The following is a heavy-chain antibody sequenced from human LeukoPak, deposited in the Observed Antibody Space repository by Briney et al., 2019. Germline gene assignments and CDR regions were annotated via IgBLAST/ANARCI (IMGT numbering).Heavy chain of an antibody. V-gene: IGHV4-34*01. CDR3: ARGGGLRYFDWLPPDWFDP. D-gene: IGHD3-9*01. CDR2: INHSGST. Sequence: SETLSLTCAVYGGSFSGYYWSWIRQPPGKGLEWIGEINHSGSTNYNPSLKGRVTISVDTSKNQFSLKLSSVTAADTAVYYCARGGGLRYFDWLPPDWFDPWGQGTLVTVSS. J-gene: IGHJ5*02. CDR1: GGSFSGYY.